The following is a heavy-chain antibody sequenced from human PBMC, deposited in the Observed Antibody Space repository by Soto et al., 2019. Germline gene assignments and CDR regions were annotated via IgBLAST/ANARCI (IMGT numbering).Heavy chain of an antibody. CDR1: GFPFGSYG. Sequence: GGSLILSWSSSGFPFGSYGMTLVRQAAGKGPEWVGRIKSKTDGGTADYAAPVKGRATVSRDDSKNTVYLQMNSLKTEDTAVYYCTTGIYYDILTGYHNVAYWGQGALVTVSS. V-gene: IGHV3-15*01. CDR2: IKSKTDGGTA. CDR3: TTGIYYDILTGYHNVAY. J-gene: IGHJ4*02. D-gene: IGHD3-9*01.